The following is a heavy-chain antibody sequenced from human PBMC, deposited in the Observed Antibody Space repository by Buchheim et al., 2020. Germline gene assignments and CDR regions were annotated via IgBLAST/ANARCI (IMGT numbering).Heavy chain of an antibody. CDR1: GGSISSYY. D-gene: IGHD4-17*01. CDR3: ARLGDGEHDYYYYYMDV. J-gene: IGHJ6*03. V-gene: IGHV4-59*01. CDR2: IYYSGST. Sequence: QVQLQESGPGLVKPSETLSLTCTVSGGSISSYYWSWIRQPPGKGLEWIGYIYYSGSTNYNPSLKSRVTISVDTSKNQFSLKLSSVTAADTAVYYCARLGDGEHDYYYYYMDVWGKGTT.